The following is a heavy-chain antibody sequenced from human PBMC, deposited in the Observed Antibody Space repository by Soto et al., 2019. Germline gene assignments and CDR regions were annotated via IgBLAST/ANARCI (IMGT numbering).Heavy chain of an antibody. CDR2: MWYDGSSS. Sequence: QVQLVESGGGVVQTGRSLRLSCAASGFTFSNYYMHWVRQAPGRGLEWLAVMWYDGSSSYSGDSVKDRFTISRDDSKSTLYLEMNSLRVEDTAMYNCAKAFCRGGTCYFDYWGQGTLVTVSS. CDR1: GFTFSNYY. CDR3: AKAFCRGGTCYFDY. V-gene: IGHV3-33*06. J-gene: IGHJ4*02. D-gene: IGHD3-16*01.